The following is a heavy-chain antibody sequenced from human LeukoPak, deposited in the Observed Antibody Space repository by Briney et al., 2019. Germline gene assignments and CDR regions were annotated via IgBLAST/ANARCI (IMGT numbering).Heavy chain of an antibody. CDR2: ISSSGTYT. D-gene: IGHD3-10*01. CDR3: ARHYYGSGSSPFDY. CDR1: GFSFSDYY. Sequence: PGGSLRLSCAASGFSFSDYYMSWIRQAPGKGLEWVSYISSSGTYTNYADSVKGRFTISRDSAKNSLYLQMNSLRAEDTTVYYCARHYYGSGSSPFDYWGQGTLVTVSS. V-gene: IGHV3-11*03. J-gene: IGHJ4*02.